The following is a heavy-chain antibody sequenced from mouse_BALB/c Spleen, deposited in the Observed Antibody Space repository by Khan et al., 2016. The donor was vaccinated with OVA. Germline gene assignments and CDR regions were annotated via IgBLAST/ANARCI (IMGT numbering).Heavy chain of an antibody. V-gene: IGHV3-8*02. CDR3: ARSTYRYAFVY. J-gene: IGHJ3*01. CDR2: IIYTGYT. CDR1: DDSITSGY. D-gene: IGHD2-12*01. Sequence: EVKLEESGPSLVKPSQTLSLTCSVTDDSITSGYWNWIRKFPGNKLEYMGYIIYTGYTYYNPSLQSRISITRHTSKNQYYLQLNSVTDEDTATYYCARSTYRYAFVYWGQGTLVTVSA.